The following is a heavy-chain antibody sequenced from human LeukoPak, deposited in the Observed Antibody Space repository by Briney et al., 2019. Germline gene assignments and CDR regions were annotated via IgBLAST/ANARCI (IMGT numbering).Heavy chain of an antibody. CDR1: GGSISSGDYY. J-gene: IGHJ4*02. V-gene: IGHV4-30-4*08. CDR3: ARDPVDYYDSSGYRTGY. CDR2: IYYSGST. Sequence: SETLSLTCTVPGGSISSGDYYWSWIRQPPGKGLEWIGYIYYSGSTYYNPSLKSRVTISVDTSKNQFSLKLSSVTAADTAVYYCARDPVDYYDSSGYRTGYWGQGTLVTVSS. D-gene: IGHD3-22*01.